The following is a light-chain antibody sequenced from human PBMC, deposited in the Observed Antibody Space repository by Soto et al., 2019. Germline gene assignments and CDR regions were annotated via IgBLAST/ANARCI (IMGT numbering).Light chain of an antibody. CDR2: GAS. CDR1: QSGTSSY. J-gene: IGKJ1*01. V-gene: IGKV3-20*01. CDR3: QQYGSTPLT. Sequence: EIVLTQSPGTLSLSPGERATLSCRASQSGTSSYLAWYQQKPGQAPRLLIYGASSRATGLPDRFGGSGSGTDFTLTISRLEPEDFAVYYCQQYGSTPLTFGQGTKVEI.